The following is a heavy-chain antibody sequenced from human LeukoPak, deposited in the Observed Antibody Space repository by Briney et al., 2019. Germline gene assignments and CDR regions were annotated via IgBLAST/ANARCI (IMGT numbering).Heavy chain of an antibody. CDR2: IIPIRGIA. Sequence: ASVKVSCKASGGTFSSYAISWVRQAPGQGLEWMGRIIPIRGIANYAQKFQGRVTITADKSTSTAYMELSSLRSEDTAVYYCARASMVRTPVNYYYYGMDVWGQGTTVTVSS. D-gene: IGHD3-10*01. J-gene: IGHJ6*02. CDR1: GGTFSSYA. V-gene: IGHV1-69*04. CDR3: ARASMVRTPVNYYYYGMDV.